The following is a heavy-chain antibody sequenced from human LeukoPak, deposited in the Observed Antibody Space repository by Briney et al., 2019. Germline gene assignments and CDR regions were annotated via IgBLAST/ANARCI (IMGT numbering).Heavy chain of an antibody. Sequence: SETLSLTCTVSGGSISSGGYYWSWIRQHPGKGLEWIGYIYYSGSTYYNPSLKSRVTISVDTSKNQFSLKLSSVTAADTAVYYCARDHCSGGSCYLPAGWFDLWGQGTLVTVSS. CDR1: GGSISSGGYY. CDR2: IYYSGST. J-gene: IGHJ5*02. D-gene: IGHD2-15*01. CDR3: ARDHCSGGSCYLPAGWFDL. V-gene: IGHV4-31*03.